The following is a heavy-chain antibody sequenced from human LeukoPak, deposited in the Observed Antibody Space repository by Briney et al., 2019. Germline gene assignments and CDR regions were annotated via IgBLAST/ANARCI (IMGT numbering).Heavy chain of an antibody. CDR1: GFTFSSYA. CDR2: ISSNGGST. CDR3: VKALGYCSTTSCYFDY. D-gene: IGHD2-2*01. V-gene: IGHV3-64D*09. J-gene: IGHJ4*02. Sequence: PGGSLRLSCSASGFTFSSYAMHWVRQAPGKGLEYVSAISSNGGSTYYADSVKGRFTLSRDNSKNTLYLQMSSLRAEDMAVYYCVKALGYCSTTSCYFDYWGQGTLVTVSS.